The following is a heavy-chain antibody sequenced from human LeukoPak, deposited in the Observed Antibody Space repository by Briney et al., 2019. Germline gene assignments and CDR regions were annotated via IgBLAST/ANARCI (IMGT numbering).Heavy chain of an antibody. CDR2: IYPDDSDT. CDR1: GYSFTTYW. CDR3: ARRLYRGSSYGEFDY. D-gene: IGHD1-26*01. Sequence: GESLKISCKGSGYSFTTYWIGWVRQMPGKGLEWMGIIYPDDSDTRYSPSFQGQVTISADKSISTAYLQWSSLKASDTDMYYCARRLYRGSSYGEFDYWGQRTMVTVSS. V-gene: IGHV5-51*01. J-gene: IGHJ4*02.